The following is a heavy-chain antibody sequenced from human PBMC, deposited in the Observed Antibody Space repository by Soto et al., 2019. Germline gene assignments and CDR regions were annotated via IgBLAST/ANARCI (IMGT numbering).Heavy chain of an antibody. J-gene: IGHJ4*02. CDR1: GGSINNYY. V-gene: IGHV4-59*01. D-gene: IGHD3-10*01. CDR3: AASLARGVVIDY. CDR2: IYYSGST. Sequence: SETLSLTCTVSGGSINNYYWDWIRQPPGKGLEWIGNIYYSGSTNYNPSLRSRVTMSVDTSKNQFSLRLFSVTAADSAVYYCAASLARGVVIDYWCRGTLVTVSS.